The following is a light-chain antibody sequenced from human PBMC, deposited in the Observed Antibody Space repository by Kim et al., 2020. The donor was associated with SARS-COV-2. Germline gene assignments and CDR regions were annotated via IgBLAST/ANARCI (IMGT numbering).Light chain of an antibody. CDR3: SSSAGSHNWV. J-gene: IGLJ3*02. CDR1: SSNGGCCNY. CDR2: EVG. Sequence: GDAVPGSWSGASSNGGCCNYGSWYQQHQGEVPKLRIYEVGKRTSGVPDRFSGSKSGSTAALTVSGRQAEDGADYYCSSSAGSHNWVFGGGTQLTVL. V-gene: IGLV2-8*01.